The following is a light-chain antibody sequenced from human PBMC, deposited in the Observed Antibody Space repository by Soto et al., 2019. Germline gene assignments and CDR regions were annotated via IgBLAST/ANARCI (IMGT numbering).Light chain of an antibody. CDR1: QSVSSSY. CDR3: QQYGSSPPT. J-gene: IGKJ1*01. CDR2: EAS. V-gene: IGKV3-20*01. Sequence: EIVLTQSPGTLSLSPGERATLSCRASQSVSSSYVAWYQQKPGQAPRLLIYEASIRPIVIPDRFSGSGSGTDFPLTISRLVPEDFPVYHCQQYGSSPPTFGQGAKVEIK.